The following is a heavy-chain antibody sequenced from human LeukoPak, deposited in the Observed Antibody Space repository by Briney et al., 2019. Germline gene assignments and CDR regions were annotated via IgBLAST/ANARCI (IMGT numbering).Heavy chain of an antibody. CDR2: ISWNSGSI. Sequence: PGGSLRLSCAASGFTFDDYAMHWVRQAPGKGLEWVSGISWNSGSIGYADSVKGRFTISRDNAKNSLYLQMNSLRAEDTALYYCAKGSMEAVAAYFDYWGQGTPVTVSS. CDR1: GFTFDDYA. V-gene: IGHV3-9*01. D-gene: IGHD6-19*01. CDR3: AKGSMEAVAAYFDY. J-gene: IGHJ4*02.